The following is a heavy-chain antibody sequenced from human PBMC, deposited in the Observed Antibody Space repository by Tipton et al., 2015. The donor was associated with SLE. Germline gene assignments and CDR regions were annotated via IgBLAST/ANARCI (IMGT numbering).Heavy chain of an antibody. CDR3: AREGRYPYYYYYMDV. CDR1: EYSISSGYF. D-gene: IGHD2-2*01. V-gene: IGHV4-38-2*02. J-gene: IGHJ6*03. Sequence: GLVKPSETLSLNCSVSEYSISSGYFWGWIRQPPGKGLEWIGSIFHSGGTYYNPSLESRVTISVDTSKNQFSLKLSSVTAADTAVYYCAREGRYPYYYYYMDVWGKGTTVTVSS. CDR2: IFHSGGT.